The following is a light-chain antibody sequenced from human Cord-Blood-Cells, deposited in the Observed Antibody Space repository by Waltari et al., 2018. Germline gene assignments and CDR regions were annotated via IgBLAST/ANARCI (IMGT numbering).Light chain of an antibody. CDR1: QSISSY. J-gene: IGKJ2*01. V-gene: IGKV1-39*01. CDR2: AAS. CDR3: QQSYSTPPVT. Sequence: DLQMTQSPSSLSASVGDRVTIICRASQSISSYLNWYQQKPGKAPKLLIYAASSLQSGVPSRFSGSGSGTDFTLTISSLQPEDFATYYCQQSYSTPPVTFGQGTKLEIK.